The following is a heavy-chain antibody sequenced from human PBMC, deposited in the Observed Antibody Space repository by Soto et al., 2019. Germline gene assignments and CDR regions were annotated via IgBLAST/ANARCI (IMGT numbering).Heavy chain of an antibody. V-gene: IGHV4-34*01. Sequence: QVQLQQWGAGLLKPSETLSLTCAVYGGSFSGYYWNWIRQPPGKGLEWIGEISHSGSTNYNPSLKSRVTISVDTSKNQFSLKLSSVTAADTAVYYCARGGKHFAPPGYWGQGTLVTVSS. CDR3: ARGGKHFAPPGY. CDR1: GGSFSGYY. CDR2: ISHSGST. J-gene: IGHJ4*02.